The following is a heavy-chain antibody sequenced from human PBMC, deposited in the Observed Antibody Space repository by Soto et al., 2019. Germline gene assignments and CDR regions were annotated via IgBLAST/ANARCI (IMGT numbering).Heavy chain of an antibody. CDR3: AKDYDILIGPFDY. V-gene: IGHV3-30*18. D-gene: IGHD3-9*01. Sequence: QVQLVESGGGVVQPGRSLRLSCVASGFTFSDYGMHWVRQAPGMGLEWVAVTSYDGSNIHYADSVKGRFTISRDNSKTTLLLQMNSLRAEDTAVYYCAKDYDILIGPFDYWGQGTLVTVSS. CDR2: TSYDGSNI. CDR1: GFTFSDYG. J-gene: IGHJ4*02.